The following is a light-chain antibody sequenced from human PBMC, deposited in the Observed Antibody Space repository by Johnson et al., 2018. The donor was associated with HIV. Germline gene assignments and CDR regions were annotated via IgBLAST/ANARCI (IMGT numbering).Light chain of an antibody. CDR3: GTWDSSLSSYV. J-gene: IGLJ1*01. CDR1: SSNIGNNY. V-gene: IGLV1-51*01. Sequence: QSVLTQPPSVSAAPGQKVTISCSGSSSNIGNNYVSWYQQLPGTAPKLLIYDNNKRPSGIPDRFSGSKSGTSATLGITGLQTGEEADYYFGTWDSSLSSYVFGTGTKFTVL. CDR2: DNN.